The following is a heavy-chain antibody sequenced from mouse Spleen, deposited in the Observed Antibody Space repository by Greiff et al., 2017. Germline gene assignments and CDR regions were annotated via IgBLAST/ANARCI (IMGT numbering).Heavy chain of an antibody. CDR1: GYAFTSYG. J-gene: IGHJ3*01. Sequence: VMLVESGAELARPGASVKLSCKASGYAFTSYGISWVKQRTGQGLEWIGEIYPRSGNTYYNEKFKGKATLTADKSSSTAYMELRSLTSEDSAVYFCARDYDPAWFAYWGQGTLVTVSA. CDR2: IYPRSGNT. D-gene: IGHD2-4*01. V-gene: IGHV1-81*01. CDR3: ARDYDPAWFAY.